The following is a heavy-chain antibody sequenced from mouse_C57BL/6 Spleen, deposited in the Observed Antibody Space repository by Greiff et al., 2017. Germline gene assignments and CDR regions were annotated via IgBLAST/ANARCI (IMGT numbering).Heavy chain of an antibody. D-gene: IGHD1-1*01. CDR3: ARAYYGSSYEDWYFDV. J-gene: IGHJ1*03. CDR2: IDPSDSYT. Sequence: QVQLKQPGAELVMPGASVKLSCKASGYTFTSYWMHWVKQRPGQGLEWIGEIDPSDSYTNYNQKFKGKSTLTVDKSSSTAYMQLSSLTSEDSAVYYCARAYYGSSYEDWYFDVWGTGTTVTVSS. CDR1: GYTFTSYW. V-gene: IGHV1-69*01.